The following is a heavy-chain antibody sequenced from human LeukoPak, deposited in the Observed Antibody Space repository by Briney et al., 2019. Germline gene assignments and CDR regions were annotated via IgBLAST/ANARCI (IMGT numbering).Heavy chain of an antibody. D-gene: IGHD6-13*01. Sequence: SETLSLTCTVSGYSISSGYYWGWIRQPPGKGLEWIGSIYHSGSTYYNPSLKSRVTISVDTSKNQFSLKLSSVTAADTAVYYCARASRSSWYVWGQGTLVTVSS. V-gene: IGHV4-38-2*02. CDR1: GYSISSGYY. CDR2: IYHSGST. J-gene: IGHJ4*02. CDR3: ARASRSSWYV.